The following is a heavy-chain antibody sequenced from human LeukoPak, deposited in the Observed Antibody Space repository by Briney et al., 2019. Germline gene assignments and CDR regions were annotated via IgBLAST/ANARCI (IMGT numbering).Heavy chain of an antibody. Sequence: ASVKVSCKASGYTFTSYDINWVRQATGEGREWMGWMNPNSGNTGYAQKFQGRVTITRNTSISTAYMELSSLRSEDTAVYYCARGPSTVTTSFHYYYGMDVWGQGTTVTVSS. CDR1: GYTFTSYD. CDR2: MNPNSGNT. V-gene: IGHV1-8*01. J-gene: IGHJ6*02. CDR3: ARGPSTVTTSFHYYYGMDV. D-gene: IGHD4-17*01.